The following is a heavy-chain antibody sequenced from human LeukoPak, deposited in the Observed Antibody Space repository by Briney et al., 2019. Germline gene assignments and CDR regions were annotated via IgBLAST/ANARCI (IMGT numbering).Heavy chain of an antibody. CDR2: INPNSGNT. CDR3: ARGLYYDFWSGYYLRYYYYGMDV. V-gene: IGHV1-8*02. J-gene: IGHJ6*02. D-gene: IGHD3-3*01. CDR1: GYTFTGYY. Sequence: ASVKVSCKASGYTFTGYYMHWVRQAPGQGLEWMGWINPNSGNTGYAQKFQGRVTMTRNTSISTAYMELSSLRSEDTAAYYCARGLYYDFWSGYYLRYYYYGMDVWGQGTTVTVSS.